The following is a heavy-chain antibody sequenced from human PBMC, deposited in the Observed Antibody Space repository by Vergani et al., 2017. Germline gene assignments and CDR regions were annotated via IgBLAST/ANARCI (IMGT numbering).Heavy chain of an antibody. V-gene: IGHV4-31*03. CDR1: GGYISSGGYY. J-gene: IGHJ4*02. Sequence: QVQLQESGPGLVKPSQTLSLTCTVSGGYISSGGYYWSWIRQHPGKGLEWSGYIYYSGSTNYNPSLKSRVTISVDTSKNQFSLKLSSVTAADTAVYYCARAGGSIAARVFDYWGQGTLVTVSS. CDR2: IYYSGST. D-gene: IGHD6-6*01. CDR3: ARAGGSIAARVFDY.